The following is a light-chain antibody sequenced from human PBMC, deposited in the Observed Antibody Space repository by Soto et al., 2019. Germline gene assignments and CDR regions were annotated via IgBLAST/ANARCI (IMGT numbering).Light chain of an antibody. CDR2: EGS. J-gene: IGLJ1*01. CDR3: CSYAGSSTYV. Sequence: QSVLTQPASVSGSPGQSITISCTGTSSDVGSYDLVSWYQQHPGKAPKLMIYEGSKRPSGVSNRFSGSKSGNTASLTISGLQAEDEDDYHCCSYAGSSTYVFGTGTKLTVL. V-gene: IGLV2-23*01. CDR1: SSDVGSYDL.